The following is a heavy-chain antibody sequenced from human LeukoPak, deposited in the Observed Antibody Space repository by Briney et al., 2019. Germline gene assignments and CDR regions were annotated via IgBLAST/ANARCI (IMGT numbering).Heavy chain of an antibody. CDR1: GYSISSGYY. Sequence: PSETLSLTCAVSGYSISSGYYWGWIRQPPGKGLEWIGSIYHSGSTYYNPSLKSRVTISVDTSKNQFSLKLSSVTAADTAVYYWARPCSSTSCYNLVRFDPWGQGTLVTVSS. CDR2: IYHSGST. J-gene: IGHJ5*02. V-gene: IGHV4-38-2*01. CDR3: ARPCSSTSCYNLVRFDP. D-gene: IGHD2-2*02.